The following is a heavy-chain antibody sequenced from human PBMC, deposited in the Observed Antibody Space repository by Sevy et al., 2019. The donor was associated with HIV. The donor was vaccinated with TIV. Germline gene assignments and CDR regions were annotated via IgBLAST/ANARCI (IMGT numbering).Heavy chain of an antibody. J-gene: IGHJ4*02. V-gene: IGHV3-7*01. CDR3: AQETVGRFDS. CDR2: IKSDGSDK. D-gene: IGHD3-16*01. Sequence: GGSLRLSCAASGFTFSAYWMNWVRQAPGKGLEWVANIKSDGSDKHYVDSLEGRFTSSRDNAKNSLYLQMNSLRVEDTAVYYCAQETVGRFDSWGQGTLVTVSS. CDR1: GFTFSAYW.